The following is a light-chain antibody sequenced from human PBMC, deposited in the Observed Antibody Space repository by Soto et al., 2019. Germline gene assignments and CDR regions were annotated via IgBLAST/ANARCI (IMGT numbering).Light chain of an antibody. CDR1: QSILYSSNNKNY. Sequence: DIVMTQSPDSLAVSLGERATINCKSSQSILYSSNNKNYLAWYQQKPGQPPKLLIYWASTRESGVPDRFSGSGFGTDITLTISSLQAEDVAVYYCQQYYGPLPAFGQGTKVEIK. V-gene: IGKV4-1*01. CDR2: WAS. CDR3: QQYYGPLPA. J-gene: IGKJ1*01.